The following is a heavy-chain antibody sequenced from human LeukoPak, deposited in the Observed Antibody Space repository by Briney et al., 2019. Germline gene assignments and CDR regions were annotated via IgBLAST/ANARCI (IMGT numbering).Heavy chain of an antibody. CDR3: ANWPELRPSSSWFYY. J-gene: IGHJ4*02. CDR1: GFTFSSYG. D-gene: IGHD6-13*01. V-gene: IGHV3-30*18. CDR2: ISYDGSNK. Sequence: GGSLRLSCAASGFTFSSYGMHWVRQAPGKGLEWVAVISYDGSNKYYADSVKGRFTISRDNSKNTLYLQMNSLRPEDTAVYYCANWPELRPSSSWFYYWGQGTLVTVSS.